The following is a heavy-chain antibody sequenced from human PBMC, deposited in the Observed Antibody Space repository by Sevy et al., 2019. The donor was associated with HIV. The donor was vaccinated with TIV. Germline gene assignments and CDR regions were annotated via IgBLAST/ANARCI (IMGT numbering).Heavy chain of an antibody. J-gene: IGHJ6*02. Sequence: GGSLRLSCAASGFTFSSYGMHWVRQAPGKGLEWVAFIRYDGSNKYYADSVKGRFTISRDNSKNTLYLQMNSLRAEDTAVYYWAKVGEGYEQQLEQKVRGGLYYYYYGMDVWGQGTTVTVSS. CDR1: GFTFSSYG. D-gene: IGHD6-13*01. V-gene: IGHV3-30*02. CDR3: AKVGEGYEQQLEQKVRGGLYYYYYGMDV. CDR2: IRYDGSNK.